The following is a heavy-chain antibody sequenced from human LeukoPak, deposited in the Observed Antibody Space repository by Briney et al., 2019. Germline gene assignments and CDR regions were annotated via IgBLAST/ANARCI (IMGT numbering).Heavy chain of an antibody. CDR3: ARAGYSYGYEGDY. Sequence: PGGSLRLSCAASGFTFSGYAMSWVRQAPGKGLEWVSFISSSSGYIYYADSVKGRFTISRDNAKNSLYLQMNSLRAEDTAVYYCARAGYSYGYEGDYWGQGTLVTVSS. CDR1: GFTFSGYA. CDR2: ISSSSGYI. V-gene: IGHV3-21*01. D-gene: IGHD5-18*01. J-gene: IGHJ4*02.